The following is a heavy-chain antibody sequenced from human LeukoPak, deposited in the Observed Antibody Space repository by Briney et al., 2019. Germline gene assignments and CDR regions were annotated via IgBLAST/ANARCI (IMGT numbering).Heavy chain of an antibody. J-gene: IGHJ4*02. CDR1: GGTFSSYA. Sequence: SVKVSCKASGGTFSSYAISWVRQAPGQGLEWMGRIIPIFGTANYAQKFQGRVTITTDESTSTAYMELGSLRSEDTAVYYCARQGVQPSYYDSSGTGLYFDYWGQGTLVTVSS. CDR2: IIPIFGTA. CDR3: ARQGVQPSYYDSSGTGLYFDY. V-gene: IGHV1-69*05. D-gene: IGHD3-22*01.